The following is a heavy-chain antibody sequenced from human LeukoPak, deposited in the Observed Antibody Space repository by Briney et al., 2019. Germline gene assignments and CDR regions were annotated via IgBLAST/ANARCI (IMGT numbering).Heavy chain of an antibody. CDR3: ARDAPPYCSSTSCLSL. V-gene: IGHV1-69*05. D-gene: IGHD2-2*01. J-gene: IGHJ4*02. Sequence: SVKVSCKASGGTFSSYAISWVRQAPGQGLEWMGGIIPIFGTANYAQKFQGRVTITTDESTSTAYMELSSLRSEDTAVYYCARDAPPYCSSTSCLSLWGQGTLVTVSS. CDR1: GGTFSSYA. CDR2: IIPIFGTA.